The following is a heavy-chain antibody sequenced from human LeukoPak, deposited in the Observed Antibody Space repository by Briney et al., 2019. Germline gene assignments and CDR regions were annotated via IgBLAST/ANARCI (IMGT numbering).Heavy chain of an antibody. J-gene: IGHJ6*02. V-gene: IGHV1-69*13. CDR3: ARGLLRFSKNYYYGMDV. CDR2: IIPIFGTA. Sequence: GASVKVSCKASGGTFSSYAISWVRQAPGQGLEWMGGIIPIFGTANYAQKFQGRVTITADESTSTAYMELSSLRSEDTAVYYCARGLLRFSKNYYYGMDVWGQGTTVTVSS. CDR1: GGTFSSYA. D-gene: IGHD3-3*01.